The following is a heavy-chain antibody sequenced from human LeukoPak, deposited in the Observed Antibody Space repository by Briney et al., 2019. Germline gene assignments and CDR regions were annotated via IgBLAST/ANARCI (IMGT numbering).Heavy chain of an antibody. Sequence: GGSLRLSCAASGFTFSSYAMHWVRQAPGKGLERVAVISYDGSNKYYADSVKGRFTISRDNSKNTLYLQMNSLRAEDTAVYYCARPLYSSGWSTRLVGYFDYWGQGTLVTVSS. CDR2: ISYDGSNK. D-gene: IGHD6-19*01. CDR1: GFTFSSYA. V-gene: IGHV3-30*04. CDR3: ARPLYSSGWSTRLVGYFDY. J-gene: IGHJ4*02.